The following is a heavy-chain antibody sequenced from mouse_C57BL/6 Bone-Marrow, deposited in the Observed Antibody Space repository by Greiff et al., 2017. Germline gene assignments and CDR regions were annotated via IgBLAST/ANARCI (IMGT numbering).Heavy chain of an antibody. CDR1: GFTFSSYG. V-gene: IGHV5-6*01. CDR3: ARTGHFDY. CDR2: ISSGGSYT. Sequence: EVHLVESGGDLVKPGGSLKLSCAASGFTFSSYGMYWVRQTPDKRLEWVATISSGGSYTYYPDSVKGRFTISRDNAKNTLYLQMSSLKSEDTAMYYCARTGHFDYWGQGTTLTVSS. J-gene: IGHJ2*01. D-gene: IGHD4-1*01.